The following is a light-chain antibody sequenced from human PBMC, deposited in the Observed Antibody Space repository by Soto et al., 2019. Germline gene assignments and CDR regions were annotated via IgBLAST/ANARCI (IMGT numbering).Light chain of an antibody. Sequence: EIVLTQSPGTLSLSPGERSTLSCSSSQSVSSSYLAWYQQKPGQAPRLLIYGASSRATDIPDRYSGSGSGTDFTLTISRLEPEDFAVYYCHQYGSSPATFGQGTKVDIK. J-gene: IGKJ1*01. V-gene: IGKV3-20*01. CDR1: QSVSSSY. CDR2: GAS. CDR3: HQYGSSPAT.